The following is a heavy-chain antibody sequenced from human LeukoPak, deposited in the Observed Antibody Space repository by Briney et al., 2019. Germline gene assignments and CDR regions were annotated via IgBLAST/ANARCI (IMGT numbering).Heavy chain of an antibody. CDR1: GYTFTGYY. Sequence: EGSVKVSCKASGYTFTGYYMHWVRQAPGQGLEWMGWINPNSGGTNYAQKFQGRVTMTRDTSISTAYMELSRLRSDDTAVYYCARDYYGSGTIGNWFDPWGQGTLVTVSS. V-gene: IGHV1-2*02. J-gene: IGHJ5*02. D-gene: IGHD3-10*01. CDR2: INPNSGGT. CDR3: ARDYYGSGTIGNWFDP.